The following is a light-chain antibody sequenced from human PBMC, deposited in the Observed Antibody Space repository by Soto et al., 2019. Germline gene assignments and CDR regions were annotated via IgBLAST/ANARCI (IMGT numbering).Light chain of an antibody. CDR2: EVS. J-gene: IGLJ1*01. V-gene: IGLV2-14*01. CDR3: SSYTRQYTPSYV. Sequence: QSALTQPASVSGSPGQSITLSCTGTSSDVGGYNYGSWYQQHPGKAPKLMIYEVSNRPSGISHRFSGSKSGNTASLTISGLRAEDEADYYCSSYTRQYTPSYVFGTGTKLTVL. CDR1: SSDVGGYNY.